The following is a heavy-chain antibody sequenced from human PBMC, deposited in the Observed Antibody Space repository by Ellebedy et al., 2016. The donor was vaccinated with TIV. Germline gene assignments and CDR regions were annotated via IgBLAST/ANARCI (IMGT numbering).Heavy chain of an antibody. J-gene: IGHJ4*02. V-gene: IGHV3-66*01. CDR2: IYTGGII. CDR1: GVTVSSNY. Sequence: GESLKISCAASGVTVSSNYMNWVRQAPGKGLEWVSVIYTGGIIYYADPVKGRLTISRDNSKNPVYLQINRLRAEDTAIYYLSRDDSITATFLKWGQGTLVPVSS. CDR3: SRDDSITATFLK. D-gene: IGHD1-7*01.